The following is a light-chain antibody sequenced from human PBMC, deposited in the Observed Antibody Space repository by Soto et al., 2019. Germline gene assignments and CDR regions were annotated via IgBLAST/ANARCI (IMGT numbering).Light chain of an antibody. CDR2: GAS. V-gene: IGKV3-15*01. CDR1: QSVSSD. CDR3: QQYDQWPPMYT. Sequence: EIVMTQSPATLSVSPGERATLSCRASQSVSSDLAWYQQKPGQAPRLLIYGASTRATGIPARFSGSGSGTDFTLTIRSLPSEDFAVYYCQQYDQWPPMYTFGQGTKLEIK. J-gene: IGKJ2*01.